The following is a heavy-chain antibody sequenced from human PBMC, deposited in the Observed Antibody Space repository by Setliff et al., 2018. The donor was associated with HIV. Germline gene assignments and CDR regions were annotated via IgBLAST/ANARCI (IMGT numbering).Heavy chain of an antibody. D-gene: IGHD2-2*01. CDR3: ARRKGYCSGPSCLEFSWFDP. V-gene: IGHV4-39*01. Sequence: PSETLSLTCTVPGGSISSSSYYWGWIRQPPGKGLEWIGSIYYSGSTYYNPSLKSRVTISVDTSKNQFSLKLSSVTAADTAVYYCARRKGYCSGPSCLEFSWFDPWGQGTLVTVSS. CDR1: GGSISSSSYY. J-gene: IGHJ5*02. CDR2: IYYSGST.